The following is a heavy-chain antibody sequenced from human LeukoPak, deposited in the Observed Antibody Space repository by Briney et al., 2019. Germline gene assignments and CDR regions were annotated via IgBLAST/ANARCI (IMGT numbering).Heavy chain of an antibody. CDR3: ARGWFDP. CDR1: ANNLTTYG. V-gene: IGHV1-18*01. Sequence: GASVKVSCKTSANNLTTYGINWVRQAPGQGLEWMGWISAYNVNTKYAQKFQGRVTLTTDTSTGTTFMELRSLKSDDTAVYYCARGWFDPWGQGTLVTVSS. CDR2: ISAYNVNT. J-gene: IGHJ5*02.